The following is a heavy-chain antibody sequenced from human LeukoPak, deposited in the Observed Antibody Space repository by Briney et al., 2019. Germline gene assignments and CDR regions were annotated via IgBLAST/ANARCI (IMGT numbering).Heavy chain of an antibody. J-gene: IGHJ6*03. CDR1: GGSFSAYY. CDR2: ISHSGST. Sequence: SETLSLTCAVYGGSFSAYYWSWIRQPPGKGLEWIGEISHSGSTNYNPSLKSRVTISVDTSKNQFSLKLSSVTAADTAVYYCARVGPLQLWPHYYYYYMDVWGKGTTVTVSS. V-gene: IGHV4-34*01. D-gene: IGHD5-18*01. CDR3: ARVGPLQLWPHYYYYYMDV.